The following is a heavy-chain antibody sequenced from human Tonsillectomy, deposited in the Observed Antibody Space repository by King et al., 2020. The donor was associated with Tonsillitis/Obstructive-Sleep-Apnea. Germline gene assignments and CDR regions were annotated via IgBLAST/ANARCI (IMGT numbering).Heavy chain of an antibody. CDR2: IIPILGTA. V-gene: IGHV1-69*01. J-gene: IGHJ5*02. CDR1: GGTFSSYA. Sequence: QLVQSGAEVKKPGASVKFSCKASGGTFSSYAISWVRQAPGQGLEWMVGIIPILGTANYEQKFQGRVTISADESTSTAYMELSSLRSVDTAVYYCARSSETDCSSTSCYPNWFDPWAREPWSPSPQ. D-gene: IGHD2-2*01. CDR3: ARSSETDCSSTSCYPNWFDP.